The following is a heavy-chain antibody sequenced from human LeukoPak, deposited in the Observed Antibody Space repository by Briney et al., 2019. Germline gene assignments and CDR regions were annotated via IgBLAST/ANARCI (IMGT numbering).Heavy chain of an antibody. Sequence: AGGSLRLSCAASGSTFSSYAMSWVRQAPGKGLEWVPAISGSGGSTYYADSVKGRFTISRDNSKNTLYLQMNSLRAEDTAVYYCAKGGSLLVFDYWGQGTLVTVSS. V-gene: IGHV3-23*01. D-gene: IGHD1-26*01. CDR3: AKGGSLLVFDY. J-gene: IGHJ4*02. CDR2: ISGSGGST. CDR1: GSTFSSYA.